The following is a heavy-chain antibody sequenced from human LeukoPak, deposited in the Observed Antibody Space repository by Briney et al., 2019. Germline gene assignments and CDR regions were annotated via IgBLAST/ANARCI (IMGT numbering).Heavy chain of an antibody. J-gene: IGHJ6*02. CDR2: IYYSGST. D-gene: IGHD4-17*01. Sequence: SETLSLTCTVSGGSISSYYWSWIRQPPGKGLEWIGYIYYSGSTNYNPSLKSRVTISVDTSKNQFSLKLSSVTAADTAVYYCARAGLTVTSDYYYGMDAWGQGTTVTVSS. CDR3: ARAGLTVTSDYYYGMDA. V-gene: IGHV4-59*01. CDR1: GGSISSYY.